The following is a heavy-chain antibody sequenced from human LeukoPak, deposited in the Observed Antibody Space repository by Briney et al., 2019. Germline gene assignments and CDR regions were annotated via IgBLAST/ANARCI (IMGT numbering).Heavy chain of an antibody. V-gene: IGHV3-30*03. Sequence: GGSLRLSCAASGFTFSSSSMNWVRQAPGKGLEWVAVISYDGSNKYYADSVKGRFTISRDNSKNTLYLQMNSLRAEDTAVYYCAGFEQWPPSGDYYGMDVWGQGTTVTVSS. J-gene: IGHJ6*02. D-gene: IGHD6-19*01. CDR3: AGFEQWPPSGDYYGMDV. CDR2: ISYDGSNK. CDR1: GFTFSSSS.